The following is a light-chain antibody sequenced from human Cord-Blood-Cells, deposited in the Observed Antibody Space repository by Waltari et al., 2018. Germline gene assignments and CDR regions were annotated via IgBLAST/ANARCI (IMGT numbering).Light chain of an antibody. Sequence: EIVLTQSPATLSLSPGERATLSCRASQSVSSYLAWYQQKPGQAPRLLIYDASNRATGIPARFSGSGSGTDFTLTISLEPEDFAVYYCQQRSNWPPTFGQGTKVEIK. CDR3: QQRSNWPPT. CDR1: QSVSSY. CDR2: DAS. J-gene: IGKJ1*01. V-gene: IGKV3-11*01.